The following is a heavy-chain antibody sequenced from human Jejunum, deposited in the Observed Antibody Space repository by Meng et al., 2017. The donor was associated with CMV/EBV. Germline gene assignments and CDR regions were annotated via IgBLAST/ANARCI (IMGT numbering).Heavy chain of an antibody. CDR3: ARDLVVVPAAMGVYYYYGMDV. Sequence: MAWVRQAPGKGLEWVSGITDSGGSTNYADSVKGRFTISRDNAKNSLYLQMNSLRAEDTAVYYCARDLVVVPAAMGVYYYYGMDVWGQGTTVTVSS. J-gene: IGHJ6*02. D-gene: IGHD2-2*01. V-gene: IGHV3-23*01. CDR2: ITDSGGST.